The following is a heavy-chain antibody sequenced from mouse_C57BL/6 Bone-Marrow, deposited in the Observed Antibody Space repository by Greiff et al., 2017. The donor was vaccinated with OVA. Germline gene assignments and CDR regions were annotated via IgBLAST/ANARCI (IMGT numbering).Heavy chain of an antibody. J-gene: IGHJ1*03. V-gene: IGHV14-4*01. CDR2: IDPENGDT. CDR1: GFNIKDDY. D-gene: IGHD2-1*01. Sequence: VQLQQSGAELVRPGASVKLSCTASGFNIKDDYMHWVKQRPEQGLEWIGWIDPENGDTESASKFQGKATITADTSSNPAYLQLSSLTSEDTAVYYCTTERVTTYFDVWGTGTTVTVSS. CDR3: TTERVTTYFDV.